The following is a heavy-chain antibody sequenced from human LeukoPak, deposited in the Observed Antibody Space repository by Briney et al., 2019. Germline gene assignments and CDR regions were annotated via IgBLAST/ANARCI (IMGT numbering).Heavy chain of an antibody. J-gene: IGHJ6*03. CDR3: ARKKSVYRSSSSTYYYMDV. V-gene: IGHV3-30*02. D-gene: IGHD6-6*01. CDR2: IRHDGNDK. Sequence: GGSLRLSCAASGFTFGSYGVHWVRQAPGKGLEWVAFIRHDGNDKYYADSVKGRFTISRDNSKSTLYLQMNSLRAEDTAVYHCARKKSVYRSSSSTYYYMDVWGKGTTVTVSS. CDR1: GFTFGSYG.